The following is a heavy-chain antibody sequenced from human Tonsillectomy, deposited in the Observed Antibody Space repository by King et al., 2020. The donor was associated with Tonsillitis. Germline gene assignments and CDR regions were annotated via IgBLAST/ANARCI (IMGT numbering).Heavy chain of an antibody. CDR3: ARHLRXTXXLLYXFDD. V-gene: IGHV4-39*01. Sequence: QLQESGPGLVKPSETLSLTCTVSSGSISNSSYYWGWIRQPPGKGLEWIGSIYYSGSTYYNSSLKSRXTISVDTSNNQXSLKLSSVTAADTALYYCARHLRXTXXLLYXFDDWGQXTXVTVSS. J-gene: IGHJ4*02. CDR2: IYYSGST. CDR1: SGSISNSSYY. D-gene: IGHD2/OR15-2a*01.